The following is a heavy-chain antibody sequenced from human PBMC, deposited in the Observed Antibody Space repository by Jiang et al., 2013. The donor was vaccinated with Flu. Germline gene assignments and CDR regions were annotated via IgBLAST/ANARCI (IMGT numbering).Heavy chain of an antibody. Sequence: QTLSLTCAISGDSVSSNSAAWNWFRQSPSRGLEWLGRTYYRSNWYDDYAVSVKSRITINPDTSKNQFSLHLNSVTPEDTAVYYCARQSGYDYLDYWGQGTLVTVSS. CDR1: GDSVSSNSAA. J-gene: IGHJ4*02. V-gene: IGHV6-1*01. CDR3: ARQSGYDYLDY. CDR2: TYYRSNWYD. D-gene: IGHD5-12*01.